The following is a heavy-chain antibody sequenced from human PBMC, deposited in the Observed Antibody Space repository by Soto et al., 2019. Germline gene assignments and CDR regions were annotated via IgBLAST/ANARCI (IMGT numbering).Heavy chain of an antibody. CDR3: ARARRYYYGSGDAFDI. CDR1: GGSISSGGYY. CDR2: IYYSGST. V-gene: IGHV4-31*03. Sequence: SETGSLTCTVSGGSISSGGYYWSWIRQHPGKGLEWIGYIYYSGSTYYNPSLKSRVTISVDTSKNQFSLKLSSVTAADTAVYYCARARRYYYGSGDAFDIWGQGTMVTVSS. D-gene: IGHD3-10*01. J-gene: IGHJ3*02.